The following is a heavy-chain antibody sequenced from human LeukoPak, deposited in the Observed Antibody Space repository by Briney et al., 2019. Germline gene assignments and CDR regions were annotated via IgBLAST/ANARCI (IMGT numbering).Heavy chain of an antibody. Sequence: ASVKVSCKASGYTLTSYYMHWVRQAPGQGLEWMGIINPSGGSTSYAQKFQGTVTMTRDTSTSTVYMELSSLRSEDTAVYYCAREAGDENEYNWFDPWGQGTLVTVSS. D-gene: IGHD2-21*02. V-gene: IGHV1-46*01. CDR3: AREAGDENEYNWFDP. J-gene: IGHJ5*02. CDR1: GYTLTSYY. CDR2: INPSGGST.